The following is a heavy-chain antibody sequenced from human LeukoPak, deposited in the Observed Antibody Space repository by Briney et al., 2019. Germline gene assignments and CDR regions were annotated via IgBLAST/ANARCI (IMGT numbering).Heavy chain of an antibody. CDR3: ARHRGSGSYYQSWFDP. V-gene: IGHV4-59*08. CDR1: GGSISSYY. Sequence: SETLSLTCTVSGGSISSYYWSWIRQPPGKGLEWIGYIYYSGSTNYNPSLKSRVTISVDTSKNQFSLKLSSVTAADTAVYYCARHRGSGSYYQSWFDPWGQGTLVTVSS. CDR2: IYYSGST. D-gene: IGHD1-26*01. J-gene: IGHJ5*02.